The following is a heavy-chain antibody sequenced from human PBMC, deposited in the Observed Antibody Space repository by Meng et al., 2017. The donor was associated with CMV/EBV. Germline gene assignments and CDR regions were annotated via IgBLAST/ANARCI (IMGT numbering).Heavy chain of an antibody. J-gene: IGHJ4*02. CDR2: IDWDDDK. D-gene: IGHD1-1*01. V-gene: IGHV2-70D*14. CDR3: ARINELNLDY. Sequence: SGPTLVKPTQTLTLTCTFSGFSLSTSGMRVSWIRQPPGKALEWLARIDWDDDKFYSTSLKTRLTISKDTSKNQVVLTMTNMDPVDTATYYRARINELNLDYWGQGTLVTVSS. CDR1: GFSLSTSGMR.